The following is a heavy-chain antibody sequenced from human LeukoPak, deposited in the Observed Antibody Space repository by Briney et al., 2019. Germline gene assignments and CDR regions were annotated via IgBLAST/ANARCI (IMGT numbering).Heavy chain of an antibody. CDR3: AREGSMTARSFVSLDY. J-gene: IGHJ4*02. D-gene: IGHD6-6*01. Sequence: SETLSLTCTVSGGSISTYYWSWVRQPAGKGLEWIGRIHTSGSVDYNPSLKSRVTMSVDTSKKQFSLTLSSVTAADTAMYYCAREGSMTARSFVSLDYWGQGTLVTVSS. CDR1: GGSISTYY. CDR2: IHTSGSV. V-gene: IGHV4-4*07.